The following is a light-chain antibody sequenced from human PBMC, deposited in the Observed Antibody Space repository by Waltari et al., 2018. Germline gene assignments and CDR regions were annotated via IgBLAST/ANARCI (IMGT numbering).Light chain of an antibody. Sequence: QSALTQPPSASGSPGQSVTISCPGTSSDVGGFTYVSWYQQNPGKFPKLMIYEVTKRPSGVPDRFSGSKSGNTASLTVSGLQTEDEADYYCSSYAGGSWVFGGGTKLTVL. CDR1: SSDVGGFTY. J-gene: IGLJ3*02. V-gene: IGLV2-8*01. CDR2: EVT. CDR3: SSYAGGSWV.